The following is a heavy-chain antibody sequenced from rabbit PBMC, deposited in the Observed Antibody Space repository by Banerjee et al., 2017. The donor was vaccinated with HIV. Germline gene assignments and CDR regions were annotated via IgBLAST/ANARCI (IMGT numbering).Heavy chain of an antibody. CDR2: IDPVFGST. Sequence: QEQLVESGGGLVQPGGSLKLSCKASGFDFNNYGVNWVRQAPGKGLEWIGYIDPVFGSTYYASWVNGRFTISSHNAQNTLYLQLNSLTAADTATYFCVRSTSGYDIGDLWGPGTLVTVS. CDR1: GFDFNNYG. D-gene: IGHD1-1*01. V-gene: IGHV1S47*01. CDR3: VRSTSGYDIGDL. J-gene: IGHJ4*01.